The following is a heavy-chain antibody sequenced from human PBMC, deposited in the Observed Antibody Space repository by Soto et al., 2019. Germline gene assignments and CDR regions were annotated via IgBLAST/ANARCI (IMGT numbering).Heavy chain of an antibody. CDR2: ISGSGGGT. V-gene: IGHV3-64*04. Sequence: GGSLRLSCSSSGITFSSSAIHWVRQAPGKGLEYVSAISGSGGGTYYADSVKGRFTISRDTARNTLYLQMNSLRAEDTAIYFCAKDGGDSFYSYYMDVWGKGTKVTVSS. D-gene: IGHD2-21*02. CDR3: AKDGGDSFYSYYMDV. CDR1: GITFSSSA. J-gene: IGHJ6*03.